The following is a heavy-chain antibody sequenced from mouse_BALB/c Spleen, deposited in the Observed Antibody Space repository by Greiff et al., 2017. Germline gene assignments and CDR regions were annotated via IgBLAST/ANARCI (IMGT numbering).Heavy chain of an antibody. Sequence: VKLMESGPGLVAPSQSLSITCTVSGFSLTGYGVNWVRQPPGKGLEWLGMIWGDGSTDYNSALKSRLSISKDNSKSQVFLKMNSLQTDDTAMYYCARQQLAYAMDYWGQGTAVTVSS. J-gene: IGHJ4*01. CDR3: ARQQLAYAMDY. CDR1: GFSLTGYG. V-gene: IGHV2-6-7*01. CDR2: IWGDGST. D-gene: IGHD3-1*01.